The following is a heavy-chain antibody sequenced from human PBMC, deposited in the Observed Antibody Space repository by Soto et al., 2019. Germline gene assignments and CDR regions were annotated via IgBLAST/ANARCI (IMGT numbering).Heavy chain of an antibody. D-gene: IGHD3-16*02. V-gene: IGHV1-2*02. Sequence: ASVKVSCKASGYTFTGYYMHWVRQAPGQGLEWMGWINPNSGGTNYAQKFQGRVTMTRDTSISTAYMELSRLRSDDTAVYYCARSVGLGELSLYADYWGQGTLVTVSS. CDR2: INPNSGGT. J-gene: IGHJ4*02. CDR3: ARSVGLGELSLYADY. CDR1: GYTFTGYY.